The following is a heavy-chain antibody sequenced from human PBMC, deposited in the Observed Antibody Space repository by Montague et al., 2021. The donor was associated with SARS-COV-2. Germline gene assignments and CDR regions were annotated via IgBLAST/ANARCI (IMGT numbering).Heavy chain of an antibody. Sequence: SETLSLTCTVSGASFSDFYLTWFRQPPGKGLECIGYINHNEHTNYNPSLQSRLNIPGDRSKNQFSLNLYSVTAADTAVYYCARGKGYFAWLGKYFYYAMDVWGQGTAVTVSS. CDR3: ARGKGYFAWLGKYFYYAMDV. J-gene: IGHJ6*02. CDR2: INHNEHT. CDR1: GASFSDFY. V-gene: IGHV4-34*01. D-gene: IGHD3-9*01.